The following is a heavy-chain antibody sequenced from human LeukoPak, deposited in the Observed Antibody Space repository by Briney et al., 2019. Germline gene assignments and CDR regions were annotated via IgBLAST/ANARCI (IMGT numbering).Heavy chain of an antibody. CDR2: LNPNSGAT. Sequence: ASVKVSCKTSGYTFTGYYIHWIRQAPGRRLEWMGWLNPNSGATNYAQKFQDWVTMTRDTSISTAYMELSRLRSDDTAVYYCARPDRWFGEFYDYWGQGTLVTVSS. CDR1: GYTFTGYY. V-gene: IGHV1-2*04. CDR3: ARPDRWFGEFYDY. D-gene: IGHD3-10*01. J-gene: IGHJ4*02.